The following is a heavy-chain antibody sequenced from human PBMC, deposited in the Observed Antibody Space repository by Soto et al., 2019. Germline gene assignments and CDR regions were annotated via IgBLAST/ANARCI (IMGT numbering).Heavy chain of an antibody. V-gene: IGHV1-46*01. CDR3: ASDPLDARGYAIFTGHSMPYFDY. CDR1: GYTFTSYY. J-gene: IGHJ4*02. D-gene: IGHD3-9*01. CDR2: INPSGGST. Sequence: QVQLVQSGAEVKKPGASVKVSCKASGYTFTSYYMHWVRQAPGQGLEWMGIINPSGGSTSSAQKFQCRVTMPRDSYTSTVYMELSSLRSADTAVYYCASDPLDARGYAIFTGHSMPYFDYWGQGTLVTVSS.